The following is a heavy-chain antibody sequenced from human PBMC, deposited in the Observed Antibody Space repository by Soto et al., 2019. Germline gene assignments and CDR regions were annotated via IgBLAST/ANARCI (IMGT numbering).Heavy chain of an antibody. J-gene: IGHJ4*02. V-gene: IGHV3-7*01. Sequence: VGSLRLSCAASGFTFSSYWMSWVRQAPGKGLEWVANIKQDGSEKYYVDSVKGRFTISRDNAKNSLYLQMNSLRAEDTAVYYCARVEGGAARGYYFDYWGQGTLVTVSS. CDR3: ARVEGGAARGYYFDY. D-gene: IGHD6-6*01. CDR2: IKQDGSEK. CDR1: GFTFSSYW.